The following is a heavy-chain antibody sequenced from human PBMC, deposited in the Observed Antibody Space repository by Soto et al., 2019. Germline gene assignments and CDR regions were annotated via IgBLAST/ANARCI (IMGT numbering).Heavy chain of an antibody. V-gene: IGHV1-3*01. CDR3: ARARGYSSSWYDY. CDR2: INAGNGNT. CDR1: GYTFSGYY. D-gene: IGHD6-13*01. J-gene: IGHJ4*02. Sequence: QEQLVQSGAEVKKPGASVKVSCKASGYTFSGYYIHWLRQAPGQGLEWMGWINAGNGNTKYSQKFQGRVTITRDTSASTAYMELSSLRSEDTAVYYCARARGYSSSWYDYWGQGTLVTVSS.